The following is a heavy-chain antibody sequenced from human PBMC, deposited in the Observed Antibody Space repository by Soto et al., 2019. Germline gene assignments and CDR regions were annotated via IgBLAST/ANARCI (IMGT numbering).Heavy chain of an antibody. CDR2: INSDGSVT. CDR1: GFSFNTYW. J-gene: IGHJ4*02. V-gene: IGHV3-74*01. Sequence: EVQLVESGGRLVQPGGSLRLSCAASGFSFNTYWMHWVRQAPGKGPVWVSRINSDGSVTDYAGSVKGRFTISRDNAKNTLYLQMNSLGAEDAAVYYCASAMPSVGATAKGDYWGQGTLVTVSS. CDR3: ASAMPSVGATAKGDY. D-gene: IGHD1-26*01.